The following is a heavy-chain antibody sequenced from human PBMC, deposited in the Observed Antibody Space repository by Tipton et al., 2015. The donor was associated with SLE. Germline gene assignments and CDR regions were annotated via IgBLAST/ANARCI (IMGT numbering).Heavy chain of an antibody. CDR1: GGSISRSYYY. V-gene: IGHV4-39*07. D-gene: IGHD3-10*01. Sequence: TLSLTCTVSGGSISRSYYYWGWVRQPPGKGLEWIGNIYYTGSTHYNPSLKSRVTISVDTSKNQFSLKLSSVTAADTAVYFCARVGDYYNSGSRVFDHWGQGILVTVSS. CDR2: IYYTGST. CDR3: ARVGDYYNSGSRVFDH. J-gene: IGHJ4*02.